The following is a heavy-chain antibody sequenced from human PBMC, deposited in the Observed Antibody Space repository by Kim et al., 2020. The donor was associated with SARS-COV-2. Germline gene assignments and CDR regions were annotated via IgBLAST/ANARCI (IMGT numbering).Heavy chain of an antibody. V-gene: IGHV3-7*03. CDR2: IKEDGKEK. D-gene: IGHD3-16*01. Sequence: GGSLRLSCEASGFTCRSDWLNWLLQAPGKGLEWVARIKEDGKEKYYVDSLKGRYTISRDNAENSLYLQMNILSAEDTAIYYCVRDVKYDYIWGSGRSYY. CDR3: VRDVKYDYIWGSGRSYY. CDR1: GFTCRSDW. J-gene: IGHJ6*01.